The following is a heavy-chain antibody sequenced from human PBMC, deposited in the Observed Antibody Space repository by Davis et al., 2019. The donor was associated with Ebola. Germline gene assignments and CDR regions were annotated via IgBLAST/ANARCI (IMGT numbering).Heavy chain of an antibody. V-gene: IGHV3-13*01. CDR2: IGTAGDT. Sequence: GESLKISCAASGFTFSSYDMHWVRQATGKGLEWVSAIGTAGDTYYPGSVKGRFTISRDNAKNTLYLQMNSLRAEDTAVYYCARVGYGDYWRWFDPWGQGTLVTVSS. J-gene: IGHJ5*02. CDR1: GFTFSSYD. CDR3: ARVGYGDYWRWFDP. D-gene: IGHD4-17*01.